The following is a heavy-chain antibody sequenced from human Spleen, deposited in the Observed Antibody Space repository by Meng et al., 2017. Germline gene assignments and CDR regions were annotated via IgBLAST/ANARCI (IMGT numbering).Heavy chain of an antibody. CDR2: INPNSGGT. D-gene: IGHD3-9*01. Sequence: ASVKVSCKASGYTFTGYYMHWVRQAPGQGLEWMGRINPNSGGTNYAQKFQGRVTMPRDTSISTAYMELGRLRSDDTAVYYCARGTSIRPYFDWLLSHSYWYFDLWGLGTLVTVSS. J-gene: IGHJ2*01. V-gene: IGHV1-2*06. CDR1: GYTFTGYY. CDR3: ARGTSIRPYFDWLLSHSYWYFDL.